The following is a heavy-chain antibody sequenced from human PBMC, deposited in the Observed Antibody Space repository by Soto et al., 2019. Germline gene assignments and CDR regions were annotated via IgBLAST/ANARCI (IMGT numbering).Heavy chain of an antibody. D-gene: IGHD3-10*01. CDR1: GYTFTDYY. CDR3: ERAQGSGSPYYFDS. J-gene: IGHJ4*02. Sequence: ASVKVSCKASGYTFTDYYLHWVRQAPGQGLEWMGWTNPDSGGTNYAQKFQGRVTMTRDTSISTAYMELSRLRSDDTAVYYCERAQGSGSPYYFDSWGQGTLVTVSS. CDR2: TNPDSGGT. V-gene: IGHV1-2*02.